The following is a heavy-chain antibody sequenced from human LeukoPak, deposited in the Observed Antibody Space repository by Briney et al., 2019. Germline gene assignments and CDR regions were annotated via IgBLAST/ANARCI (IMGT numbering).Heavy chain of an antibody. CDR2: IIPIFGTA. Sequence: SVNVSCKASGGTFSSYAISWVRQAPGQGLEWMGGIIPIFGTANYAQKFQGRVTTTADKSTSTAYMELSSLRSEDTAVYYCASGWNCSGGSCYSGDYWGQGTLVTVSS. CDR3: ASGWNCSGGSCYSGDY. CDR1: GGTFSSYA. V-gene: IGHV1-69*06. D-gene: IGHD2-15*01. J-gene: IGHJ4*02.